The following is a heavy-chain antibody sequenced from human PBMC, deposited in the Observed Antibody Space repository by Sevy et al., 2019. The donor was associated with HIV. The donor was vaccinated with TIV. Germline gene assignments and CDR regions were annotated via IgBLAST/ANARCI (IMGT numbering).Heavy chain of an antibody. J-gene: IGHJ2*01. D-gene: IGHD2-15*01. CDR1: GGSISSGGYY. CDR3: ARAVPSGGSLRRYFDL. CDR2: IYYSGGT. Sequence: SETLSLTCTVSGGSISSGGYYWSWIRQHPGKGLEWIGYIYYSGGTYYNPSLKSRVTISVDTSKNQFSLKLSSVTAADTAGYYCARAVPSGGSLRRYFDLWGRGTLVTVSS. V-gene: IGHV4-31*03.